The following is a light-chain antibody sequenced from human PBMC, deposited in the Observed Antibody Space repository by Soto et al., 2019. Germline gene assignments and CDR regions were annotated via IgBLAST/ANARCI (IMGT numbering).Light chain of an antibody. CDR2: ANN. Sequence: QTVVTQPPSVSGAPGQRVTISCTGSRSNIGAGYDVHWYQQLPRAAPKLLMYANNNRPSGVPVRFSASKSGTSASLAITGLQADDEADYYCQTYDRGLNVVVFGGGTKLTVL. V-gene: IGLV1-40*01. CDR1: RSNIGAGYD. J-gene: IGLJ2*01. CDR3: QTYDRGLNVVV.